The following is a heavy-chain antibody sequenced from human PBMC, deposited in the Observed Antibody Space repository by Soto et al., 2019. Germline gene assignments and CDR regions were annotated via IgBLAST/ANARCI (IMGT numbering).Heavy chain of an antibody. V-gene: IGHV4-31*03. CDR1: GGSISSGGYY. J-gene: IGHJ4*02. D-gene: IGHD5-12*01. Sequence: SETLSLTCTVSGGSISSGGYYWSWIRQHPGKGLEWVGYIYYSGSTYYNPSLKSRVTISVDTSKNQFSLKLSSVTAADTAVYYCAREDGYNYYFDYWGQGTLVTVSS. CDR2: IYYSGST. CDR3: AREDGYNYYFDY.